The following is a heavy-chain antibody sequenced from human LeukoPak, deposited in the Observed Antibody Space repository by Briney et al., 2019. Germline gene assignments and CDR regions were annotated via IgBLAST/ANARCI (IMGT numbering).Heavy chain of an antibody. CDR3: AKVGGAGYYYEPIDY. D-gene: IGHD3-22*01. J-gene: IGHJ4*02. Sequence: PGGSLRLSCAASGFTFSSYAMSWVRQAPGKGLEWVSAISGSGGSTYYADSVKGRFTISRDNSKNTLYLQMNSLRAEDTAVYYCAKVGGAGYYYEPIDYWGQGTLVTVSS. CDR2: ISGSGGST. CDR1: GFTFSSYA. V-gene: IGHV3-23*01.